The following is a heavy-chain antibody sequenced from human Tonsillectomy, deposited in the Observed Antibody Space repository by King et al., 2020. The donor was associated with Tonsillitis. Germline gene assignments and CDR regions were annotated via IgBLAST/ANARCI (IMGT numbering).Heavy chain of an antibody. CDR1: GGTFSSYA. CDR3: ARDLRAGYCSSTSCYAEFDY. CDR2: IIPILGIA. J-gene: IGHJ4*02. D-gene: IGHD2-2*03. V-gene: IGHV1-69*04. Sequence: QLVQSGAEVKKPGSSVKVSCKASGGTFSSYAISWVRQAPGKGLEWMGRIIPILGIANYAQKFQGRVTITADQSTSPAYMELSSLRSEDTAVYYCARDLRAGYCSSTSCYAEFDYWGQGTLVTVSS.